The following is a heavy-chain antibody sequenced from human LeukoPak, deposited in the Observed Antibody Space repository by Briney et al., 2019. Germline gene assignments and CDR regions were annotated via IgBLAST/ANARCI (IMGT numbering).Heavy chain of an antibody. V-gene: IGHV3-74*01. CDR1: GLTFSSYW. Sequence: PGGSLRLSCAASGLTFSSYWMHWVRQAPGKGLVWVSRINSDGSSTSYADSVKGRFTISRDNAKNTLYLQMNSLRAEDTAVYYCARDGIDVLHDYWGQGTLVTVSS. CDR2: INSDGSST. D-gene: IGHD2-8*02. CDR3: ARDGIDVLHDY. J-gene: IGHJ4*02.